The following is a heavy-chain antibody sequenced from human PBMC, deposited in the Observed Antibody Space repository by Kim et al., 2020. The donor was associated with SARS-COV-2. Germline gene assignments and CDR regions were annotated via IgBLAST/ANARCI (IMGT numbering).Heavy chain of an antibody. Sequence: SETLSLTCTVSGGSISSSSYYWGWIRQPPGKGLEWIGSIYYSGSTYYNPSLKSRVTISVDTSKNQFSLKLSSVTAADTAVYYCAIHERKWLAVEPNWFDP. CDR3: AIHERKWLAVEPNWFDP. V-gene: IGHV4-39*01. CDR2: IYYSGST. J-gene: IGHJ5*02. D-gene: IGHD5-12*01. CDR1: GGSISSSSYY.